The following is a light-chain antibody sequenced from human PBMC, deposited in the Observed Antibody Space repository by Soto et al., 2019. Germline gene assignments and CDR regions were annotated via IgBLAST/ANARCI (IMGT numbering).Light chain of an antibody. CDR2: GAS. CDR1: QSVSSN. Sequence: EIVMTQSPATLSVSPGERATLSCGASQSVSSNFAWYQQKPGQAPRLLIYGASTRATGIPARFSGSGSGTEFTLTISSLQSEDFAVYYCQQYNNWPPLTFGGGTKVEIK. J-gene: IGKJ4*01. CDR3: QQYNNWPPLT. V-gene: IGKV3-15*01.